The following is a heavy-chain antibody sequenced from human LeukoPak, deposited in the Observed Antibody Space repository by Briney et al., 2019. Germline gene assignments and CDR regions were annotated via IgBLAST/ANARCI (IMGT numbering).Heavy chain of an antibody. V-gene: IGHV4-61*09. Sequence: SETLSLTCTVSGGSISSGSHYWSWIRQPAGKGLEWIGHIYTSGTIYTSGSTNYNPSLKSRVTMSVDTSKNQFSLKLSSVTAADTAVYYCARMGSSWYVGHNWFDPWGQGTLVTVSS. CDR3: ARMGSSWYVGHNWFDP. J-gene: IGHJ5*02. D-gene: IGHD6-13*01. CDR1: GGSISSGSHY. CDR2: IYTSGTIYTSGST.